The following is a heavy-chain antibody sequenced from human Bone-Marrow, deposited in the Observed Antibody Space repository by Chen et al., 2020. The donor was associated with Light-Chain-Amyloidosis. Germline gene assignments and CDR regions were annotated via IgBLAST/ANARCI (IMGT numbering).Heavy chain of an antibody. Sequence: QVQLQESGPGLVKPPQTLSLTCTVSGGSISSSSYYWGWIRQPPGKGLEWIGSIYYSGSTYYNPSLKSRVTISVDTSKNQFSLKLSSVTAADTAVYYCARQTGIAAAGTPPHAFDIWGQGTMVTVSS. D-gene: IGHD6-13*01. CDR1: GGSISSSSYY. CDR2: IYYSGST. J-gene: IGHJ3*02. V-gene: IGHV4-39*07. CDR3: ARQTGIAAAGTPPHAFDI.